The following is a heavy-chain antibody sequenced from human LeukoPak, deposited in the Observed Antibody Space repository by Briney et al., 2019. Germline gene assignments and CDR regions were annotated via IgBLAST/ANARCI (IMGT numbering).Heavy chain of an antibody. CDR2: IDQDGSEK. Sequence: GGPLRLSCAASGFTISSYWMSWVRQVPGKGLEWVANIDQDGSEKYYVDSVKGRFTISRDNAKNSLYLQMNSLRAEDTAVYYCARDRGYNYWGQGTLVTVSS. CDR1: GFTISSYW. V-gene: IGHV3-7*01. D-gene: IGHD5-18*01. CDR3: ARDRGYNY. J-gene: IGHJ4*02.